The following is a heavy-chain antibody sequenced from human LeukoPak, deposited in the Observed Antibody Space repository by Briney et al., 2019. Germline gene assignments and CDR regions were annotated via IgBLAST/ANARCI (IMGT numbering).Heavy chain of an antibody. CDR1: VFTFSSEW. Sequence: GGSLRLSCAASVFTFSSEWMHWVRQAPWRGLVWISHINSNGRSTNYGDSVKGRFTVSRDNAKNTLYLQMNSLRAEDTAVYYCARDLPRTSGPWGQGTLVTVSS. CDR2: INSNGRST. CDR3: ARDLPRTSGP. J-gene: IGHJ5*02. V-gene: IGHV3-74*01. D-gene: IGHD3-10*01.